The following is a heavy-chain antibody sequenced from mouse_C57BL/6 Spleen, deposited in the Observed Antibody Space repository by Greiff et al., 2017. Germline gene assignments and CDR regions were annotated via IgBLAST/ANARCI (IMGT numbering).Heavy chain of an antibody. J-gene: IGHJ2*01. V-gene: IGHV1-5*01. CDR3: TRDDYDDVLYYFGY. CDR1: GYTFTSYW. CDR2: IYPGNSDT. Sequence: VQLQQSGTVLARPGASVKMSCKTSGYTFTSYWMHWVKQRPGQGLEWIGAIYPGNSDTSYNQKFKGKAKLTAVTSASTAYMELSSLTNEDSAVYYCTRDDYDDVLYYFGYWGQGTTLTVAS. D-gene: IGHD2-4*01.